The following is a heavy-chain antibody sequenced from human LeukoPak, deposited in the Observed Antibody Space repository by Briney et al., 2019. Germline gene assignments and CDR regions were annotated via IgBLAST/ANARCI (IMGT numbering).Heavy chain of an antibody. V-gene: IGHV1-2*02. Sequence: ASVKVSCKASGYTFTGYYMHWMRQAPGQGLEWMGWINPNSGGTNYAQKFQGRVTMTRDTSISTAYMELSRLRSDDTAVYYCARVTYSGYDCFDYWGQGTLVTVSS. CDR1: GYTFTGYY. CDR3: ARVTYSGYDCFDY. D-gene: IGHD5-12*01. J-gene: IGHJ4*02. CDR2: INPNSGGT.